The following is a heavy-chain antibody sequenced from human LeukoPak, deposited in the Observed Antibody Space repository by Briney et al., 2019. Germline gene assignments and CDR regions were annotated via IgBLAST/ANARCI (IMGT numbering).Heavy chain of an antibody. J-gene: IGHJ6*03. D-gene: IGHD3-3*01. V-gene: IGHV1-69*05. CDR2: IIPIFGTA. CDR1: GGAFSSYA. CDR3: ASRNYDFWSAPRGYYYYYMDV. Sequence: SVKVSCKASGGAFSSYAISWVRQAPGQGLEWMGRIIPIFGTANYAQKFQGRVTITTDESTSTAYMELSSLRSEDTAVYYCASRNYDFWSAPRGYYYYYMDVWGKGTTVTVSS.